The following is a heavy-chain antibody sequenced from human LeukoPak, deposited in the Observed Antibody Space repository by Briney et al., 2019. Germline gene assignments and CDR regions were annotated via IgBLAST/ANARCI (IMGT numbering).Heavy chain of an antibody. CDR2: INHSGST. Sequence: SETLSLTCAVYGGSFSGYYWSWIRQPPGEGLEWIGEINHSGSTNYNPSLKSRVTISVDTSKNQFSLKLSSVTAADTAVYYCARYLDDVLTGYDYWGQGTLVTVSS. J-gene: IGHJ4*02. CDR1: GGSFSGYY. D-gene: IGHD3-9*01. V-gene: IGHV4-34*01. CDR3: ARYLDDVLTGYDY.